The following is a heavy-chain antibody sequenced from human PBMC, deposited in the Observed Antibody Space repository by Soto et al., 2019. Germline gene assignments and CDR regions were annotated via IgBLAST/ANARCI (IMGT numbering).Heavy chain of an antibody. CDR1: GFTFSSYG. D-gene: IGHD4-17*01. Sequence: QVQLVESGGGVVQPGRSLRLSCAASGFTFSSYGMHWVRQAPGKGLEWVAVISYDGSNTYYADSVKGRFTISRDNSKNTLYLQMNSLRAEDTAGDYCARPDYGDYDFFDYWGQGPLVTVSS. V-gene: IGHV3-30*03. CDR3: ARPDYGDYDFFDY. CDR2: ISYDGSNT. J-gene: IGHJ4*02.